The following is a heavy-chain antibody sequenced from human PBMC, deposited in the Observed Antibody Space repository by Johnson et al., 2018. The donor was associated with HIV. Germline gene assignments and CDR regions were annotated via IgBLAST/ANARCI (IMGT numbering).Heavy chain of an antibody. V-gene: IGHV3-30-3*01. CDR2: ISYDGSNK. CDR1: AFTFSSYA. Sequence: QVQLVESGGGVVQPGRSLRLSCAASAFTFSSYAMHWVRQAPGKGLEWVALISYDGSNKYYADSVKGRFTISRDNSKNTLYLQMNSLRAEDTAVYYCARDIIAVAGYDAFDIWGQGTMVTVSS. D-gene: IGHD6-19*01. CDR3: ARDIIAVAGYDAFDI. J-gene: IGHJ3*02.